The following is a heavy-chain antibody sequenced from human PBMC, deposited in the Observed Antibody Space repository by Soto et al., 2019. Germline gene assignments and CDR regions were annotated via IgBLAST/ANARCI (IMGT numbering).Heavy chain of an antibody. V-gene: IGHV3-33*01. CDR3: ARDTAVAGLYYYYGMDV. CDR1: GFKFSSYC. Sequence: GGSLRLSCAASGFKFSSYCMHWVRQAPGKGLEWVAVIWYDGSNKYYADSVKGRFTISRDNSKNTLYLQMNSLRAEDTAVYYCARDTAVAGLYYYYGMDVWGQGTTVTVSS. CDR2: IWYDGSNK. J-gene: IGHJ6*02. D-gene: IGHD6-19*01.